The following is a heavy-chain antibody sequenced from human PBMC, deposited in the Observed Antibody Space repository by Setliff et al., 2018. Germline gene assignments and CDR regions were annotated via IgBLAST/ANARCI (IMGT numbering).Heavy chain of an antibody. CDR3: ARGGDYCGGECYIPPPDSY. CDR2: ISYDGSRK. D-gene: IGHD2-21*01. J-gene: IGHJ4*02. CDR1: GFSLGSYA. V-gene: IGHV3-30*04. Sequence: PGGSLRLSCAASGFSLGSYAMHWVRQTPGKGLEWVTVISYDGSRKYYADSVKGRFTISRDGSKSTLYLDMSSLRPEDTAVYYCARGGDYCGGECYIPPPDSYWGQGTLVTVSS.